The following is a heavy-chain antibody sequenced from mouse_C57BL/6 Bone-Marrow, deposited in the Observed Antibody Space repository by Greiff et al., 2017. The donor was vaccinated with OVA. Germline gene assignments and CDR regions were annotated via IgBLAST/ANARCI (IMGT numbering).Heavy chain of an antibody. CDR1: GFTFSSYA. D-gene: IGHD2-5*01. V-gene: IGHV5-4*01. CDR3: ARDQSNSAWCAY. J-gene: IGHJ3*01. Sequence: EVMLVESGGGLVKPGGSLKLSCAASGFTFSSYAMSWVRQTPEKRLEWVATISDGGSYTYYPDNVKGRFTISRDNAKNNLYLQMSHLKSEDTAMYYCARDQSNSAWCAYWGQGTLVTVSA. CDR2: ISDGGSYT.